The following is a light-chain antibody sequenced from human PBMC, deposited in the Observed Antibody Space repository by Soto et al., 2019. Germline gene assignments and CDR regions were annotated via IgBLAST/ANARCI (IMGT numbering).Light chain of an antibody. CDR1: QSVSSN. Sequence: EIVMTQSPATLSVSPGERATLSCRASQSVSSNLAWYQQKPGQAPRLLFYGASTRATGIPSRFSGSGSGTDFTLTISRREPEYFSVYFCQQYGSSPLTFGGVNKVEIK. J-gene: IGKJ4*01. CDR2: GAS. CDR3: QQYGSSPLT. V-gene: IGKV3-15*01.